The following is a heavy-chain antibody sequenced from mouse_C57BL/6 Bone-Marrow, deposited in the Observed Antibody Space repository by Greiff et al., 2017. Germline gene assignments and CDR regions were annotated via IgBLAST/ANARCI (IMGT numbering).Heavy chain of an antibody. Sequence: VKLKESGAELARPGASVKLSCKASGYTFTSSGISWVKQRTGQGLEWIGEIYPRSGNTYYNEKFKGKATLTADKSSSTAYMELLSLTSEDSAVYFCAKLGWLPYFYWGPGTTLTVSS. CDR3: AKLGWLPYFY. J-gene: IGHJ2*01. V-gene: IGHV1-81*01. D-gene: IGHD2-3*01. CDR2: IYPRSGNT. CDR1: GYTFTSSG.